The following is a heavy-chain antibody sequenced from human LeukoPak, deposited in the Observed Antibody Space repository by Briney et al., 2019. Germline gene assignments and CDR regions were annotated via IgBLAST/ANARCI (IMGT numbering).Heavy chain of an antibody. Sequence: GGSLRLSCAASGFTFSSYAMSWVRQAPGKGLEWVAGISGRGSTTYYADSVKGRFTISRDNSKNTMDLQMNSLSAEDTAVYYCAKPLSAASGTYFDSWGQGALVTVSS. D-gene: IGHD6-13*01. V-gene: IGHV3-23*01. CDR3: AKPLSAASGTYFDS. J-gene: IGHJ4*02. CDR1: GFTFSSYA. CDR2: ISGRGSTT.